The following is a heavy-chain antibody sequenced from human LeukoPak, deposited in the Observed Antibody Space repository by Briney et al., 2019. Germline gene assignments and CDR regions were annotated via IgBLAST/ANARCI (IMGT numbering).Heavy chain of an antibody. D-gene: IGHD6-13*01. V-gene: IGHV1-8*01. CDR3: ARGQAAAGLYYFDY. J-gene: IGHJ4*02. Sequence: ASAKVSCKASGYTFTSYDINWVRQATGQGLEWMGWMNPNSGNTGYAQKFQGRVTMTRNTSISTAYMELSSLRSEDTAVYYCARGQAAAGLYYFDYWGQGTLVTVSS. CDR1: GYTFTSYD. CDR2: MNPNSGNT.